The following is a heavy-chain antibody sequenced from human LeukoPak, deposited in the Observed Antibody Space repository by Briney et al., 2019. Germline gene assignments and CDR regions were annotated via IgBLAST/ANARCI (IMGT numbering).Heavy chain of an antibody. CDR1: GGSISGYY. CDR2: IYTSGST. V-gene: IGHV4-4*07. D-gene: IGHD3-22*01. CDR3: ARARSDYYDSSGRYYYYYMDV. Sequence: SETLSLTCTVSGGSISGYYWSWIRQPAGKGLEWIGRIYTSGSTNYNPSLKSRVTMSVDTSKNQFSLKLSSVTAADTAVYYCARARSDYYDSSGRYYYYYMDVWGKGTTVTISS. J-gene: IGHJ6*03.